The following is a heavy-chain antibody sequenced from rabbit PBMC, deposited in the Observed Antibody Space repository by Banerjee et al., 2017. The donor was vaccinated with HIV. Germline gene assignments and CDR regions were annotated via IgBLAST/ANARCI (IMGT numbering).Heavy chain of an antibody. Sequence: QSLEESGGDLVKPGASLTLTCTASGFDFSSDAMCWVRQAPGKGLEWIACIYPGSSGSTYYASWAKGRFTISKTSSTTVTLQMTSLTAADTATYFCARDPYVTYIGYGYGFNLWGPGTLVTVS. CDR2: IYPGSSGST. V-gene: IGHV1S40*01. CDR3: ARDPYVTYIGYGYGFNL. CDR1: GFDFSSDA. D-gene: IGHD6-1*01. J-gene: IGHJ4*01.